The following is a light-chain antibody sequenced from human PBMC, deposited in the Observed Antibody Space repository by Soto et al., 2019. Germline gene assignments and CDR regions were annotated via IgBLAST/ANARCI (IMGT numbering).Light chain of an antibody. V-gene: IGKV3-20*01. CDR2: GAS. CDR3: QHYGSLVLT. CDR1: QSVSSTY. J-gene: IGKJ4*01. Sequence: EIVLTQSPGTLSLSPGERATLSCRASQSVSSTYLAWYQQKPGQAPRLLIYGASSRATGIPDRFSGSGSGTDFTLTISRLEHEDGAVYYCQHYGSLVLTFGGGTKVEIK.